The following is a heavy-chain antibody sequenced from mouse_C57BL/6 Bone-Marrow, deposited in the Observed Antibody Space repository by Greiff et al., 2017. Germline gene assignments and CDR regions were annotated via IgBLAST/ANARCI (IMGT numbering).Heavy chain of an antibody. Sequence: VKVVESGPELVKPGASVKISCKASGYAFSSSWMNWVKQRPGKGLEWIGRIYPGDGDTNYNGKFKGNATLTADKSSSTAYMQLSSLTSEDSAVYFCAVKFITTVVEGDYWGQGTTLTVSS. CDR1: GYAFSSSW. D-gene: IGHD1-1*01. CDR3: AVKFITTVVEGDY. V-gene: IGHV1-82*01. CDR2: IYPGDGDT. J-gene: IGHJ2*01.